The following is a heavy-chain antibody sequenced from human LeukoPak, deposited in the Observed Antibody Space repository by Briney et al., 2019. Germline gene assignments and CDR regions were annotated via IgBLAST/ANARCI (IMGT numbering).Heavy chain of an antibody. CDR1: GGSISSSSYY. D-gene: IGHD5-18*01. CDR2: IYYSGST. J-gene: IGHJ6*03. Sequence: PSETLSLTCTVSGGSISSSSYYWGWIRQPPGKGLEWIGGIYYSGSTYYNPSLKSRVTISVDTSKNQFSLKLSSVTAADTAVYYCARDRPRLRGYSYGYYYYMDVWGKGTTVTVSS. V-gene: IGHV4-39*07. CDR3: ARDRPRLRGYSYGYYYYMDV.